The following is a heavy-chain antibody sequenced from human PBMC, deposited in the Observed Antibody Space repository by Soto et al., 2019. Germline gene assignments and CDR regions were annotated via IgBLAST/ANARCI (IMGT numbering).Heavy chain of an antibody. CDR3: AREKCTNGVCWPGGY. CDR2: INPSGGST. J-gene: IGHJ4*02. V-gene: IGHV1-46*01. CDR1: GYTFTSYY. Sequence: GASVKVSCKASGYTFTSYYMHWVRQAPGQGLEWMGIINPSGGSTSYAQKFQGRVTMTRDTSTSTVYMELSSLRSEDTAVYYCAREKCTNGVCWPGGYWGQGTLVTVSS. D-gene: IGHD2-8*01.